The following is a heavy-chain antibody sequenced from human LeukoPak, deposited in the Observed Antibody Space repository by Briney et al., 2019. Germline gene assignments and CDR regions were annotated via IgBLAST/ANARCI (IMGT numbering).Heavy chain of an antibody. V-gene: IGHV4-4*02. J-gene: IGHJ6*03. CDR1: GGSITSSNW. CDR3: ARANDYGDPLPRYMDV. Sequence: SETLSLTCAVSGGSITSSNWWSWVRQPPEEGLEWIGEIYYSGSTNYNPSLKSRVTISIDKSKNQFSLKVSSVTAADTAVYYCARANDYGDPLPRYMDVWGKGTTVTVSS. D-gene: IGHD4-17*01. CDR2: IYYSGST.